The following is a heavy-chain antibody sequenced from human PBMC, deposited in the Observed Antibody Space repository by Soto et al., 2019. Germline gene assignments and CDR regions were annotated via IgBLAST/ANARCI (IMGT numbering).Heavy chain of an antibody. J-gene: IGHJ5*02. V-gene: IGHV1-69*06. Sequence: GASVKVSCKASGYTFTSYGISWVRQAPGQGLEWMGGIIPMYGTTNYAQKFKGRVTISADISTTTIDMELRGLTSEDTAVYYCARTRDSTWIQVPVPADRFDPWGQGTVVTVSS. D-gene: IGHD5-18*01. CDR1: GYTFTSYG. CDR2: IIPMYGTT. CDR3: ARTRDSTWIQVPVPADRFDP.